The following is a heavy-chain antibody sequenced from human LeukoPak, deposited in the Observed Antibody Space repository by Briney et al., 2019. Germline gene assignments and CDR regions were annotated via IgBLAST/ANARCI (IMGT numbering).Heavy chain of an antibody. J-gene: IGHJ4*02. V-gene: IGHV4-59*12. D-gene: IGHD3-22*01. Sequence: SETLSLTCTVSGGFISSYYWSWLRQPPGKGLEGIRYFYYSGSTNYSPSLQSRVTISVDRSKNLFSLKLSSVTAADTAVYDCARGDSSGYASYFDYWGQGTLVTASS. CDR3: ARGDSSGYASYFDY. CDR1: GGFISSYY. CDR2: FYYSGST.